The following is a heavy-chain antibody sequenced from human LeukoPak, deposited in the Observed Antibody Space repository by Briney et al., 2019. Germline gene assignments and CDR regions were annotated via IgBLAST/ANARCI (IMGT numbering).Heavy chain of an antibody. Sequence: PGGSLRLSCAASGFTSSSYAMSWVRQAPGKGLEWVSLISGSGGSTYYADSVKGRFTISRDNAKNSLYLQMNSLRAEDTAVYFCARVFVGENFDYWGRGTLVTVSS. CDR2: ISGSGGST. J-gene: IGHJ4*02. V-gene: IGHV3-23*01. CDR1: GFTSSSYA. CDR3: ARVFVGENFDY. D-gene: IGHD6-13*01.